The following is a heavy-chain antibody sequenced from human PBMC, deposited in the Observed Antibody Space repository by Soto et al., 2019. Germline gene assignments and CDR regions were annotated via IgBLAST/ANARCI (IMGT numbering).Heavy chain of an antibody. J-gene: IGHJ3*01. V-gene: IGHV3-21*06. CDR1: GFTFSSYS. CDR2: ISSRSSVI. D-gene: IGHD2-2*02. CDR3: LRGARGYTRDDVLDV. Sequence: EVQLVESGGGLVKPGGSLRLSCVDSGFTFSSYSMNWVRQAPGKGLEWVASISSRSSVIWYADSLKGRFTISRDTAKNSLSLQTNSVRAEDSAVYDCLRGARGYTRDDVLDVWGQGTMVTGSS.